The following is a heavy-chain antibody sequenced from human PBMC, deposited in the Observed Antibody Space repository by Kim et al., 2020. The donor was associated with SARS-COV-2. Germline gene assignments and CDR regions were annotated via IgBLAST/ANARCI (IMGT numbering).Heavy chain of an antibody. V-gene: IGHV1-2*02. J-gene: IGHJ4*02. CDR3: VRDQSAIRFDY. CDR1: GFTFTAYY. CDR2: INANSGGT. Sequence: ASVKVSCKASGFTFTAYYFHWMWQAPGQGLECMGWINANSGGTKYTQKFQGRVTMTRDTSISTVYLELTSLEPDDTAVYFCVRDQSAIRFDYWGQGTLVTVSS.